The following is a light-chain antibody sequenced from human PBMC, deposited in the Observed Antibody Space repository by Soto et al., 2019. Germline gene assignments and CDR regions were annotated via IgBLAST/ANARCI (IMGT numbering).Light chain of an antibody. Sequence: SYELTQPPSVSVAPGKTARITCGGNNIGSKSVHWYQQKPGQAPVLVIYYDSDRPSGIPERFSGSNSGNTATLTISRAEAGDEADYYCQVWASSSDHLYVFGTGTKVTVL. V-gene: IGLV3-21*04. CDR3: QVWASSSDHLYV. CDR2: YDS. J-gene: IGLJ1*01. CDR1: NIGSKS.